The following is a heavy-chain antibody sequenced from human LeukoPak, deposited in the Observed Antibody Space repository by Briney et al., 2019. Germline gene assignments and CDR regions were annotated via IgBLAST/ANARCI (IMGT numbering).Heavy chain of an antibody. Sequence: PWASVKVSCTASGYTFTSYGISWVRQAPGQGLEWMGWISGYNGNTNYAQKLQGRVTMTTDTSTSTAYMELRSLRSDDTAVYYCARDRDFDFWSGYFPFDYWGQGTLVTVSS. CDR3: ARDRDFDFWSGYFPFDY. D-gene: IGHD3-3*01. J-gene: IGHJ4*02. CDR2: ISGYNGNT. CDR1: GYTFTSYG. V-gene: IGHV1-18*01.